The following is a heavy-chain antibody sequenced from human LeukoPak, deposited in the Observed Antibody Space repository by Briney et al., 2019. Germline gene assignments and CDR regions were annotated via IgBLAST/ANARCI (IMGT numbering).Heavy chain of an antibody. V-gene: IGHV4-59*01. D-gene: IGHD3-10*01. CDR3: ARVGLGSGSSTGNYYYMDV. Sequence: SETLSLTCTVSGGSISGYYWSWIRQPPGKGLEWIGYIYYSGSSKYNPSLKNRIIISVDTSKNQLSLKLSSVTAADTAVYYCARVGLGSGSSTGNYYYMDVWGKGTTVTVSS. CDR2: IYYSGSS. J-gene: IGHJ6*03. CDR1: GGSISGYY.